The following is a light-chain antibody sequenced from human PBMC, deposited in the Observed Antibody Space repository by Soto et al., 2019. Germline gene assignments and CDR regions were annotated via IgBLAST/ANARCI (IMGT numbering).Light chain of an antibody. Sequence: QSALTQPASVSGSPGQSITISCTGTSSDVGAYNYVSWYQQHPGKAPKVMIYEVSNRPSGVSNRFSGSKSGNTASLTISGLQTVDEADYYCSSYTRSNTWVFGGGTKLTVL. CDR3: SSYTRSNTWV. J-gene: IGLJ3*02. CDR2: EVS. CDR1: SSDVGAYNY. V-gene: IGLV2-14*01.